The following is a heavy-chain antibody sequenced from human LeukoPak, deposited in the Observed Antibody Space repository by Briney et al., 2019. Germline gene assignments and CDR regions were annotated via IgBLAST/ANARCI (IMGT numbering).Heavy chain of an antibody. D-gene: IGHD2-2*02. CDR2: IWYDGSNK. V-gene: IGHV3-33*01. CDR1: GFTFSSYG. J-gene: IGHJ4*02. CDR3: AREDDIVVVPAAIGY. Sequence: GGSLRLSCAASGFTFSSYGMHWVRQAPGKGLEWVAVIWYDGSNKYYADSVKGRFTISRDNSKNTLYLQMNSLSAEDTAVYYCAREDDIVVVPAAIGYWGQGTLVTVSS.